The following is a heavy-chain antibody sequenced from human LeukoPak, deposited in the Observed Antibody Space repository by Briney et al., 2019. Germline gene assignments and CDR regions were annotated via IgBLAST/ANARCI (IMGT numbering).Heavy chain of an antibody. CDR1: GFTLSSYE. CDR2: IEYSGGSA. V-gene: IGHV3-11*01. CDR3: ARDLMGIAYRGAFYY. Sequence: GGSLRLSCIVSGFTLSSYEMSWIRQAPGKGLEWVASIEYSGGSAYYADSVKGRFTISRDNAKNSLYLQMNSLRAEDTAVYYCARDLMGIAYRGAFYYWGQGTLVTVSS. D-gene: IGHD6-13*01. J-gene: IGHJ4*02.